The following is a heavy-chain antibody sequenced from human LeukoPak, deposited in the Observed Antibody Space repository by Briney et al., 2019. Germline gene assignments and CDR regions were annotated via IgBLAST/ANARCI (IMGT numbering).Heavy chain of an antibody. J-gene: IGHJ4*02. V-gene: IGHV3-48*03. D-gene: IGHD5-18*01. CDR3: ARVHYNTAMVDIDY. CDR2: ISSSGSTI. CDR1: GFTFSSYE. Sequence: SGGSLRLSCAASGFTFSSYEMHWVRQAPGKGLEWISYISSSGSTIYYADSVKGRFTISRDNGKNSLYLQMNSLTAEDTAVYYCARVHYNTAMVDIDYWGQGTLVTVSS.